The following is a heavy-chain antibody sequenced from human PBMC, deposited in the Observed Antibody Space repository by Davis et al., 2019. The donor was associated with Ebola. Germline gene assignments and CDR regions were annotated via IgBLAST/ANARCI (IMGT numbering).Heavy chain of an antibody. CDR3: ARTIAGDWPGRY. Sequence: AASVKVSCKASGGTFSSYAISWVRQAPGQGLEWMGRFIPILGIANYAQKFQGRVTMTTDTSTSTAYMELRSLRSDDTAVYYCARTIAGDWPGRYWGQGTLVTVSS. V-gene: IGHV1-69*04. J-gene: IGHJ4*02. CDR2: FIPILGIA. CDR1: GGTFSSYA. D-gene: IGHD3/OR15-3a*01.